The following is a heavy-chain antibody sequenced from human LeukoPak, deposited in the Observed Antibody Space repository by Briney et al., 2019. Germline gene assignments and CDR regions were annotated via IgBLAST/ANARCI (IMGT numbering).Heavy chain of an antibody. CDR3: ARGPDGGYSYGYEYFDY. D-gene: IGHD5-18*01. J-gene: IGHJ4*02. Sequence: SETLSLTCTVSGGSISSGDYYWSWIRQPPGKGLEWIGYIYYSGSTYYNPSLKSRVTISVDTSKNQFSLKLSSVTAADTAVYYCARGPDGGYSYGYEYFDYWGQGTLVTVSS. V-gene: IGHV4-30-4*01. CDR2: IYYSGST. CDR1: GGSISSGDYY.